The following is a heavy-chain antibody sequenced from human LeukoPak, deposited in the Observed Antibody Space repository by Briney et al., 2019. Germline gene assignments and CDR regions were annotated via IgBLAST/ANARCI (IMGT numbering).Heavy chain of an antibody. CDR3: ARDLWLIDY. V-gene: IGHV3-21*01. CDR1: GFTFSSYS. Sequence: GGSLRLSCAASGFTFSSYSMNWVRQAPGKGLEWVSSISSSSSYIYYADSVEGPFTLSRDNAKNSLYLQMNSLRAEDTAVYYCARDLWLIDYWGQGTLVTVSS. CDR2: ISSSSSYI. D-gene: IGHD2-21*01. J-gene: IGHJ4*02.